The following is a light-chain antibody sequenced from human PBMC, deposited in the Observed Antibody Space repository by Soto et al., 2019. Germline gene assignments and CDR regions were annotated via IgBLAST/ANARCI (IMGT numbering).Light chain of an antibody. CDR1: SSEGGSYNL. CDR2: EDN. Sequence: LTQPASVSGSPGQSITISCTGTSSEGGSYNLVSWYQQHPGKAPKFMIYEDNKRPSGVSNRFSGSKSGNTASLTISGLQAEDEADYYCCSYAGSSTPYVFGSGTKLTVL. J-gene: IGLJ1*01. CDR3: CSYAGSSTPYV. V-gene: IGLV2-23*01.